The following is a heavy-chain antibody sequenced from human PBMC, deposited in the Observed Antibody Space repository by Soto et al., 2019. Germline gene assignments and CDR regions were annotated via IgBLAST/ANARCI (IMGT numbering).Heavy chain of an antibody. J-gene: IGHJ4*01. CDR2: IYYSGST. V-gene: IGHV4-59*08. D-gene: IGHD1-7*01. Sequence: SETLSLTCTVSGGSISSYYWSWIRQPPGKGLEWIGYIYYSGSTNYNPSLKSRVTISVDTSKNQFSLKLSSVTAAETAVYYCARRWVRTFDYWGKGTLVTVSS. CDR1: GGSISSYY. CDR3: ARRWVRTFDY.